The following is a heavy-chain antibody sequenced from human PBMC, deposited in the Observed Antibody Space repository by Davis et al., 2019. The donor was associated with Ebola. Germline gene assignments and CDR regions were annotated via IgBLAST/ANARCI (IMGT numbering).Heavy chain of an antibody. CDR1: GFTFSNYA. CDR3: AKGLVVHSIYYGLDV. Sequence: GGSLRLSCAPSGFTFSNYAMTWVRQAPGKGLEWVSTISDSGATTYYADSVKGRFTISRDNSKNTVHLQMNSLRAEDTAVYYCAKGLVVHSIYYGLDVWGQGTTVTVSS. J-gene: IGHJ6*02. D-gene: IGHD2-15*01. CDR2: ISDSGATT. V-gene: IGHV3-23*01.